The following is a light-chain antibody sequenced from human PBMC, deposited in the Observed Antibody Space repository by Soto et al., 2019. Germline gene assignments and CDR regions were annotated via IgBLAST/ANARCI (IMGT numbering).Light chain of an antibody. CDR1: QSINTW. V-gene: IGKV1-5*01. Sequence: DIQMTQSPSTLSASIGDRVTITCRASQSINTWLAWYQQRPGKAPKLLVYDASSLESGVPSRFSGSGSGTEFTLTISSLQPEDFATYYCQQLNSYPITFGQGTRLEIK. J-gene: IGKJ5*01. CDR2: DAS. CDR3: QQLNSYPIT.